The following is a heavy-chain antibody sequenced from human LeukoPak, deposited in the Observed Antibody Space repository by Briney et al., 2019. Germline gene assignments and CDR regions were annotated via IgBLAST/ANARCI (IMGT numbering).Heavy chain of an antibody. V-gene: IGHV1-69*05. CDR1: GYTFTDYY. D-gene: IGHD6-19*01. CDR2: IIPIFGTA. J-gene: IGHJ4*02. CDR3: ARDGSYGTYFDY. Sequence: SVKVSCKASGYTFTDYYIHWVRQAPGQGLEWMGGIIPIFGTANYAQKFQGRVTITTDESTSTAYMELSSLRSEDTAVYYCARDGSYGTYFDYWGQGTLVTVSS.